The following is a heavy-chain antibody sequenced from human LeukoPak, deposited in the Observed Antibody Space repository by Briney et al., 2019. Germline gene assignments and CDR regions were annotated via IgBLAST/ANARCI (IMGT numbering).Heavy chain of an antibody. V-gene: IGHV3-74*01. CDR2: INSDGSWT. J-gene: IGHJ4*02. D-gene: IGHD5-24*01. CDR1: GNYW. Sequence: PGGSLRLSCAASGNYWMHWVRQAPGQGLVWVSDINSDGSWTGYAESVKGRFTISRANSKNTRYLQMNSLRAGDTVVYYCAKEMGDGYNIDCWGQGSLSPSPQ. CDR3: AKEMGDGYNIDC.